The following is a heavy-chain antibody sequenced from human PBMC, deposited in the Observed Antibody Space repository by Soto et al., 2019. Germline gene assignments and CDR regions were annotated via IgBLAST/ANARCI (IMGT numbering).Heavy chain of an antibody. CDR3: ARETLQGAVTDY. CDR2: TYYRSKWFS. CDR1: GDSVSRNSAT. D-gene: IGHD3-16*02. J-gene: IGHJ4*02. V-gene: IGHV6-1*01. Sequence: SQTLSLTCAISGDSVSRNSATWNWIRQSPSRGLEWLGRTYYRSKWFSEYALSVKSRITINPDTSKNQFSLQLNSVTPEDTAVYYCARETLQGAVTDYWGQGTLVTVSS.